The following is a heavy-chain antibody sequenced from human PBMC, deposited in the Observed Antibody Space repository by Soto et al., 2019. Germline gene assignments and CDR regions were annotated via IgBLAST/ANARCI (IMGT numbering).Heavy chain of an antibody. D-gene: IGHD6-19*01. V-gene: IGHV4-39*07. Sequence: SETLSLTCTVSGGSISSSSYYWGWIRQPPGKGLEWIGSIYYSGSTYYNPFLKSRVTISVDTSKNQFSLKLSSVTAADTAVYYCARALVSHEHNDRIAVAGSYYYGMDVWGQGTTVTVSS. CDR2: IYYSGST. CDR1: GGSISSSSYY. J-gene: IGHJ6*02. CDR3: ARALVSHEHNDRIAVAGSYYYGMDV.